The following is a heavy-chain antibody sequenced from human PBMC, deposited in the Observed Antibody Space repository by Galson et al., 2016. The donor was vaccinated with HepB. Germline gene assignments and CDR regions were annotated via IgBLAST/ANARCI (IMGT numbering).Heavy chain of an antibody. CDR3: ARGGLMDYYYHGMDV. J-gene: IGHJ6*02. V-gene: IGHV3-33*01. CDR1: GFSFSSYG. D-gene: IGHD2-8*01. Sequence: SLRISCAASGFSFSSYGMHWVRQAPGKGLEWVVVIWYDGNNKYYGDSVKDRFTISRDNSKNTLYLQMNSLRVDDTAVYYCARGGLMDYYYHGMDVWCQGTTVIVS. CDR2: IWYDGNNK.